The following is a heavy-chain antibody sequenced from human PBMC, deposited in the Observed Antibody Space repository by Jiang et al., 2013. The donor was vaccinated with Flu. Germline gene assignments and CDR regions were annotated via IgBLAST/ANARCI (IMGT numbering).Heavy chain of an antibody. CDR1: GFTFSSYA. J-gene: IGHJ3*02. CDR3: ARDRGYYDSSGLRNDAFDI. Sequence: GLVQPGGSLRLSCAASGFTFSSYAMTWVRQAPGKGLEWVSSISGSGDNRYYADSVKGRFTISRDNAKNSLYLQMNSLRAEDTAVYYCARDRGYYDSSGLRNDAFDIWGQGTMVTVSS. V-gene: IGHV3-23*01. CDR2: ISGSGDNR. D-gene: IGHD3-22*01.